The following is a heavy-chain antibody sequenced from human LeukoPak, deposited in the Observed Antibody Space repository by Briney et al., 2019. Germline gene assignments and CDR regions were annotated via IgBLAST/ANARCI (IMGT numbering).Heavy chain of an antibody. Sequence: GSSVKASCKASGGTFSSYAISWVRQAPGQGLEWMGGIIPIFGTANYAQKFQGRVTITADKSTSTAYMELSSLRSEDTAVYYCALGPRDIVATSHFDYWGQGTLVTVSS. CDR2: IIPIFGTA. V-gene: IGHV1-69*06. CDR3: ALGPRDIVATSHFDY. D-gene: IGHD5-12*01. J-gene: IGHJ4*02. CDR1: GGTFSSYA.